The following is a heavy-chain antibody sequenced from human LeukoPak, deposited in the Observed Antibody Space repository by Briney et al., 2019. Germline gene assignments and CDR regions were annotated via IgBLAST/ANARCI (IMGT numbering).Heavy chain of an antibody. D-gene: IGHD4-17*01. CDR1: GYTFTCYY. CDR3: ASAAYGDYVLGTYVPTGY. Sequence: GASVKVSCKASGYTFTCYYMHWVRQAPGQGLEWMGRINPNSGGTNYAQKFQGRVTMTRDTSISTAYMELSRLRSDDTAVYYCASAAYGDYVLGTYVPTGYWGQGTLVTVSS. J-gene: IGHJ4*02. V-gene: IGHV1-2*06. CDR2: INPNSGGT.